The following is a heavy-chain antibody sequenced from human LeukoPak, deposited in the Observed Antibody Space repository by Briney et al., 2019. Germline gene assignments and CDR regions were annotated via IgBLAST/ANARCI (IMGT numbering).Heavy chain of an antibody. Sequence: GSLRLSCTASGFSFNNNAMSWVRQAPGKGLEWIGSIYYSGSTYYNPSLKSRVTVSVDTSKNQFSLKLSSVTAADTAVYYCARSYSSGYLFDYWGQGTLVTVSS. J-gene: IGHJ4*02. CDR1: GFSFNNNAM. V-gene: IGHV4-39*07. CDR3: ARSYSSGYLFDY. D-gene: IGHD3-22*01. CDR2: IYYSGST.